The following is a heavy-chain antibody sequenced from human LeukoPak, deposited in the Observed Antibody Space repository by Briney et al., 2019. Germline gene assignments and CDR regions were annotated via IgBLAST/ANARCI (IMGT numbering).Heavy chain of an antibody. CDR2: IYPGDSDT. D-gene: IGHD3-22*01. CDR3: ASHSYSSGDPGI. Sequence: GESLKISCKGSEYSFTNYWIGWVRQMPGTGLEWMGIIYPGDSDTRYSPSFQGQVTISADKSINTAYLQWRSLKASYTAMYSCASHSYSSGDPGIWGQGTMVTVSS. CDR1: EYSFTNYW. V-gene: IGHV5-51*01. J-gene: IGHJ3*02.